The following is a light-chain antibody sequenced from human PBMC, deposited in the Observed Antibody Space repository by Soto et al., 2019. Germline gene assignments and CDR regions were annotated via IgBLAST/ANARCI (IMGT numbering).Light chain of an antibody. V-gene: IGKV3D-15*02. Sequence: EIEMTQSPATLSLAPGERVTLSCRASESVSTNLAWYQQKAGQAPRLLIYGASSRATGIPVRFSGSGSGTDFTLTISSLQPEDFAVYFCHQDFNLPWTFGQGTKVDIK. CDR1: ESVSTN. CDR2: GAS. CDR3: HQDFNLPWT. J-gene: IGKJ1*01.